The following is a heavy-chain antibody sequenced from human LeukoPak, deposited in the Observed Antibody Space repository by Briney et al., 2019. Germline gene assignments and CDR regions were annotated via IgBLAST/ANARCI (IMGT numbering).Heavy chain of an antibody. D-gene: IGHD2-15*01. CDR1: GSSFTTYW. CDR3: ARQQVAYYYYYGMDV. CDR2: IYPGDSDT. J-gene: IGHJ6*04. Sequence: GASLQISCKGSGSSFTTYWIAWVRQLPGKGLEWMGIIYPGDSDTRYSPSFQGQVTISADKSISTAFLQWSSLKASDTAMYYCARQQVAYYYYYGMDVWGKGTTVTVSS. V-gene: IGHV5-51*01.